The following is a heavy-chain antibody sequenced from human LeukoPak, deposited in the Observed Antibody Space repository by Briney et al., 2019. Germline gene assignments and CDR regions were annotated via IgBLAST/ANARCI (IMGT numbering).Heavy chain of an antibody. J-gene: IGHJ4*02. D-gene: IGHD3/OR15-3a*01. CDR3: ARDSYDFLTGRYSGSGGDY. V-gene: IGHV1-24*01. CDR1: GHTLTELS. CDR2: FDPEDGET. Sequence: ASVKVSCKVSGHTLTELSMHWVRQAPGKGLEWMGGFDPEDGETIYAQQFQGRVTMTTDTSTSTVYTELRTLRSDDTAVYYCARDSYDFLTGRYSGSGGDYWGQGTLVTVSS.